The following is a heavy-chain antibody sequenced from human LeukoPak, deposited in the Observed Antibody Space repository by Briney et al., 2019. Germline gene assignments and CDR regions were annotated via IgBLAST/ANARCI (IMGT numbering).Heavy chain of an antibody. CDR3: ARSTGYSSGWYWFDP. CDR1: GGTFSSYA. D-gene: IGHD6-19*01. Sequence: SVKVSCKASGGTFSSYAISWVRQAPGQGLEWMGRIIPIFGTANYAQKFQDRVTITTDESTSTAYMELSSLRSEDTAVYYCARSTGYSSGWYWFDPWGQGTLVTVSS. V-gene: IGHV1-69*05. CDR2: IIPIFGTA. J-gene: IGHJ5*02.